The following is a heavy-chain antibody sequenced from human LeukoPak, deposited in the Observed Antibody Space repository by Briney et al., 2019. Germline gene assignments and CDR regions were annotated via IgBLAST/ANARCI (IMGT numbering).Heavy chain of an antibody. Sequence: SETLSLTCTVSGGSISSGSYYWRWIRQPAGKGLEWLGRIYTSGSTNYNPSHKSRVTISVDTSKNQFSLKLSSVTAADTAVYYCARARGYSGYDLFDYWGQGTLVTVSS. CDR1: GGSISSGSYY. D-gene: IGHD5-12*01. J-gene: IGHJ4*02. CDR3: ARARGYSGYDLFDY. CDR2: IYTSGST. V-gene: IGHV4-61*02.